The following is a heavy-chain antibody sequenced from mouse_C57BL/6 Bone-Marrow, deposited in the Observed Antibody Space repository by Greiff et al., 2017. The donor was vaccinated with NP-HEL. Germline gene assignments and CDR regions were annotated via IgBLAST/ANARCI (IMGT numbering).Heavy chain of an antibody. V-gene: IGHV1-64*01. D-gene: IGHD1-1*01. J-gene: IGHJ3*01. CDR2: IHPNRGST. CDR3: ERRGKIYYHGSSPPWFAY. CDR1: GYTFTSYW. Sequence: QVQLQQPGAELVKPGASVKLSCKASGYTFTSYWLHWVTQIPGPGLEWIGMIHPNRGSTHYNEKFTSKATLTVDKSSSPAYLQLSRLTSEDSAVYEGERRGKIYYHGSSPPWFAYWGQGTLVTVSA.